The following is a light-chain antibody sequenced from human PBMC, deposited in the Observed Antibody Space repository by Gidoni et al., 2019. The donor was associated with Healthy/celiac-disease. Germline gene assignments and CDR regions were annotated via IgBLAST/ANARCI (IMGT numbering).Light chain of an antibody. CDR2: WAS. J-gene: IGKJ5*01. V-gene: IGKV4-1*01. Sequence: IVMTQSPASLPVSLGERATINCKSSQSVLYSSNNKNYLAWYQQKPGQPPKLLIYWASTRESGVPDRFSGSGSGTDFTLTISSLQAEDVAVYYCQQYYSTPITFGQGTRLEIK. CDR1: QSVLYSSNNKNY. CDR3: QQYYSTPIT.